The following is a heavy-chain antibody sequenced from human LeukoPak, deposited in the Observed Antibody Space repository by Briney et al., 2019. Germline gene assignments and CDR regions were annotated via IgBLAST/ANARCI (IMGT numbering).Heavy chain of an antibody. CDR2: IYYSGST. Sequence: SETLSLTCTVSGGSISSSSYYWGWIRQPPGKGLEWIGSIYYSGSTYYNPSLKSRVTISVDTSKNQFSLKLSSVTAADTAIYYCASVRGYSSGWYASGFDPWGQGILVTVSS. V-gene: IGHV4-39*07. CDR3: ASVRGYSSGWYASGFDP. D-gene: IGHD6-19*01. CDR1: GGSISSSSYY. J-gene: IGHJ5*02.